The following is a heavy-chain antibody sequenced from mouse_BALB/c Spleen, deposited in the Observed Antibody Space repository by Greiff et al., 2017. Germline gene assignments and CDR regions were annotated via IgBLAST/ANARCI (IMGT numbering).Heavy chain of an antibody. D-gene: IGHD2-1*01. CDR1: GYAFTSYN. V-gene: IGHV1S135*01. Sequence: EVKLMESGPELVKPGASVKVSCKASGYAFTSYNMYWVKQSHGKSLEWIGYIDPYNGGTSYNQKFKGKATLTVDKSSSTAYMHLNSLTSEDSAVYYCAVYGNYVGFAYWGQGTLVTVSA. CDR3: AVYGNYVGFAY. J-gene: IGHJ3*01. CDR2: IDPYNGGT.